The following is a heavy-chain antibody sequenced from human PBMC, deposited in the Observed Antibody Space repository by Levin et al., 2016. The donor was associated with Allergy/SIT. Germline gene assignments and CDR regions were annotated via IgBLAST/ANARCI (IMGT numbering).Heavy chain of an antibody. V-gene: IGHV5-51*01. CDR2: IFPQDSDT. Sequence: GESLKISCKTSGYSFNTHWIAWVRQMPGKGLDWMGVIFPQDSDTIYSPSLQGHVTFSADKSINTAYLQLDSLKPSDSAMYFCAKQLGFCAAGGCRNGAFDIWGQGTLVTVSS. CDR1: GYSFNTHW. CDR3: AKQLGFCAAGGCRNGAFDI. D-gene: IGHD2-8*02. J-gene: IGHJ3*02.